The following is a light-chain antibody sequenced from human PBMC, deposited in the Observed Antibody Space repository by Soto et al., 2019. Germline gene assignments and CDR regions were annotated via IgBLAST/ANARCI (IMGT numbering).Light chain of an antibody. V-gene: IGLV2-23*01. Sequence: QSALTQPASVSGSPGQSITISCTGTSSDVGSYNLVSWYQQHPGKAPKLMIYEANKRPSGVSDRFSGSKSGNTASLTISGLQAEEEAEYYCSSYAGYSTSVVFGGGTKLTVL. CDR2: EAN. CDR3: SSYAGYSTSVV. J-gene: IGLJ2*01. CDR1: SSDVGSYNL.